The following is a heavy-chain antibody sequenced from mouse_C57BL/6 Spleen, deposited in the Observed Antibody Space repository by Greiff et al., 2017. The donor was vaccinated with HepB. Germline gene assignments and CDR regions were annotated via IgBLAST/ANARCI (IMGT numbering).Heavy chain of an antibody. J-gene: IGHJ4*01. CDR2: IWTGGGT. CDR3: ASAYYSNYYAMDY. V-gene: IGHV2-9-1*01. CDR1: GFSLTSYA. D-gene: IGHD2-5*01. Sequence: VKLVESGPGLVAPSQSLSITCTVSGFSLTSYAISWVRQPPGKGLEWLGVIWTGGGTNYNSALKSRLSISKENSKSQVFLKMNSLQTDDTARYYCASAYYSNYYAMDYWGQGTSVTVSS.